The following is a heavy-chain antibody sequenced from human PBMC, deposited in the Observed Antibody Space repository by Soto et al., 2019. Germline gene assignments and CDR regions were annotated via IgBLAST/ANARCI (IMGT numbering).Heavy chain of an antibody. V-gene: IGHV4-30-4*01. J-gene: IGHJ3*01. Sequence: QVQLQESGPGLVKPSQTLSLTCTVSGGSISSGDYYWSWIRQPPGKGLEWIGYIYYSGSTYYNPSLESRITMTVDTSNNQFSLKLSSETAADTAVYYCARDRNGTVCAFDLWGQGTEVTVSS. CDR1: GGSISSGDYY. CDR2: IYYSGST. D-gene: IGHD4-17*01. CDR3: ARDRNGTVCAFDL.